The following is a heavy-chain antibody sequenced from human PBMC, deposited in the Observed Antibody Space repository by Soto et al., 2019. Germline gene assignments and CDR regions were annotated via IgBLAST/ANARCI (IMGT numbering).Heavy chain of an antibody. V-gene: IGHV3-64*01. D-gene: IGHD2-21*01. CDR1: GFTFSSYA. CDR2: ITSNGGNT. Sequence: EVQLVESGGGLVLPGGSLRLSCAASGFTFSSYAMHWVSQAPGKGLECVSAITSNGGNTDYANSVKGRFTISRDNSKNTLYLQMGILRAEDMAVYYCARRIPFGYGMDVWGQGTTVTVSS. CDR3: ARRIPFGYGMDV. J-gene: IGHJ6*02.